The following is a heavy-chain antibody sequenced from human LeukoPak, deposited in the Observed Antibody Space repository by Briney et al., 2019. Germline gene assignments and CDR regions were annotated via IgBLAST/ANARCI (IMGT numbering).Heavy chain of an antibody. J-gene: IGHJ3*02. CDR3: AREDRDRDSFDI. V-gene: IGHV3-64*01. Sequence: GGSLRLSCAASGFAFRKYSIHWVRQAPGKGLEYVSGISRDGGTADYANSVKGRFTISRDNSKNTMYLQMGSLRAEDMAAYYCAREDRDRDSFDIWGQGTMVTVSS. CDR2: ISRDGGTA. CDR1: GFAFRKYS. D-gene: IGHD5-24*01.